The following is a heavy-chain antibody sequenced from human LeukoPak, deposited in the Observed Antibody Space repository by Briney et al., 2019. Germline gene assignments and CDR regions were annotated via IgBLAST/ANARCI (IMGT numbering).Heavy chain of an antibody. CDR3: AKDASPNPMPLFDY. V-gene: IGHV3-23*01. Sequence: GGSLRLSCAASGFTFSSYAMGWVRQAPGKGLEWVSVISGSGGSTYYADSVKGRFTISRDNFKNTLYLQMNSLRAEDTAVYYCAKDASPNPMPLFDYWGQGTLVTVSS. D-gene: IGHD2-2*01. CDR2: ISGSGGST. CDR1: GFTFSSYA. J-gene: IGHJ4*02.